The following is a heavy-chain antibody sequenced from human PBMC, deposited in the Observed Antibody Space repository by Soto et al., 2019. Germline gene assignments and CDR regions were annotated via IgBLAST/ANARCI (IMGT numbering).Heavy chain of an antibody. CDR2: IIPILGVA. CDR3: AREQWLQLDLIDY. CDR1: GGSFSSYT. D-gene: IGHD5-12*01. J-gene: IGHJ4*02. V-gene: IGHV1-69*08. Sequence: QVQLVQSGAEVKKPGSSVKVSCKASGGSFSSYTISWVRQAPGQGLEWMGRIIPILGVAYYAQEFQGRVTITADKSTSTAYMELYSLRSEDTAVYYCAREQWLQLDLIDYWGQGTLVTVSS.